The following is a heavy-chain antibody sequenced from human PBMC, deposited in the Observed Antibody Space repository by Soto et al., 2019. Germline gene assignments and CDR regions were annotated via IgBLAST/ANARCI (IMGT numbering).Heavy chain of an antibody. Sequence: SETLSLTCTVSGGSISSSSYYWGWIRQPPGKGLEWIGSIYYSGSTYYNPSLKSRVTISVDTSKNQFSLKLSSVTAADTAVYYCARQISQWLTVFDYWGQGTLVTVSS. J-gene: IGHJ4*02. CDR3: ARQISQWLTVFDY. CDR1: GGSISSSSYY. V-gene: IGHV4-39*01. D-gene: IGHD6-19*01. CDR2: IYYSGST.